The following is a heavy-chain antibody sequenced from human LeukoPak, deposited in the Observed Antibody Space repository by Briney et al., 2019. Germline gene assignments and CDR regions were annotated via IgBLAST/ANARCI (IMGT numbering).Heavy chain of an antibody. J-gene: IGHJ5*02. CDR1: GGSISSGSYY. Sequence: PSQTLPLTGTVPGGSISSGSYYWSWIRQPAGKRLEWIGRIYTSGSTNYNPSLKSRVTISVDTSKNQFSLKLSSVTAADTAVYYCARDTSHAGDANWFDPWGQGTLVTVSS. D-gene: IGHD3-10*01. CDR2: IYTSGST. CDR3: ARDTSHAGDANWFDP. V-gene: IGHV4-61*02.